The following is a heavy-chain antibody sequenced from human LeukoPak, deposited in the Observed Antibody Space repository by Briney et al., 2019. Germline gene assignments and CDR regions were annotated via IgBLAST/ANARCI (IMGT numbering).Heavy chain of an antibody. Sequence: SETLSLTCTVSGYSISSGYYWGWIRQPPGKGLEWIGSIHHSGSTYYNPSLKSRVTISVDTSKNQFSLKLSSVTAADTAVYYCARDTTVYCSGGSCQPGSYDYWGQGTLVTVSS. V-gene: IGHV4-38-2*02. J-gene: IGHJ4*02. D-gene: IGHD2-15*01. CDR2: IHHSGST. CDR3: ARDTTVYCSGGSCQPGSYDY. CDR1: GYSISSGYY.